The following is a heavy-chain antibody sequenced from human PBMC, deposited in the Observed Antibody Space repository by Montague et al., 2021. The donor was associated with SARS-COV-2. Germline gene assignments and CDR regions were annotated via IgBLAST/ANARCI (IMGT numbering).Heavy chain of an antibody. CDR3: ASRYCTNGVCYNAFDI. D-gene: IGHD2-8*01. CDR1: GYTFTSYG. CDR2: ISAYNGNT. V-gene: IGHV1-18*01. Sequence: SVKVSCKASGYTFTSYGISWVRQAPGQGLEWMGWISAYNGNTSYAQKLQGRVTMTTDTSTSTAYMELRSLRSDDTAVYYCASRYCTNGVCYNAFDIWGQGTMVTVSS. J-gene: IGHJ3*02.